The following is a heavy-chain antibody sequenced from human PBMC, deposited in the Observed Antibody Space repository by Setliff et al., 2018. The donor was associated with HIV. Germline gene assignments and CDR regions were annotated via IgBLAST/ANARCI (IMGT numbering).Heavy chain of an antibody. D-gene: IGHD5-18*01. Sequence: GALRLSCEASGFSVTDTYMGWVRQAPGKGLEWVTVIYKAGKTYYADFVKGRFTIARDDTKNTVSLQMTNLEPGDTAMYYCAKGGYGGAYYVAGYWGQGTKVTVSS. V-gene: IGHV3-53*01. J-gene: IGHJ4*02. CDR3: AKGGYGGAYYVAGY. CDR1: GFSVTDTY. CDR2: IYKAGKT.